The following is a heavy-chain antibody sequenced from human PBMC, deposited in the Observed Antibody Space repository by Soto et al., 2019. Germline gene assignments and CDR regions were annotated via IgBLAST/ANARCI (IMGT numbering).Heavy chain of an antibody. CDR1: GFTFSNYA. V-gene: IGHV3-23*01. J-gene: IGHJ4*02. D-gene: IGHD6-6*01. CDR3: AKAMTPYTSSSIPR. CDR2: ISGSGAST. Sequence: GGSLRLSCAASGFTFSNYAMIWVRQAPGKGQEWVSSISGSGASTFYADSVKGRFTISRDNSRNTLYLVMISVSADDTAVYYCAKAMTPYTSSSIPRWGQGTLVTVSS.